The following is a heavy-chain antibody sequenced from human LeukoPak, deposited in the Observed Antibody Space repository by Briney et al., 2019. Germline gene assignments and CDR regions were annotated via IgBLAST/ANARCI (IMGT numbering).Heavy chain of an antibody. CDR2: IYYSGST. V-gene: IGHV4-59*01. D-gene: IGHD6-19*01. Sequence: PSETLSLTCTVSGGSISSYYWRWIRQPPGKGLEWIGYIYYSGSTNYNLSLKSRVTISVDTSKNQFSLKLSSVTAAATAVYYCARDRSSSGWYYFDYCGQGTLVTVSS. CDR1: GGSISSYY. J-gene: IGHJ4*02. CDR3: ARDRSSSGWYYFDY.